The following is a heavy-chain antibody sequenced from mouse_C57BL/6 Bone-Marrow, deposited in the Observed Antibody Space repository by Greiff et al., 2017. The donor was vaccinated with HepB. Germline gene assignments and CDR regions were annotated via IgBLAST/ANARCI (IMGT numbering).Heavy chain of an antibody. Sequence: QVQLKQPGAELVRPGTSVKLSCKASGYTFTSYWMHWVKQRPGQGLEWIGVIDPSDSYTNYNQKFKGKATLTVDTSSSTAYMQLSSLTSEDSAVYYCVGGYSYWYFDVWGTGTTVTVSS. CDR2: IDPSDSYT. J-gene: IGHJ1*03. CDR1: GYTFTSYW. V-gene: IGHV1-59*01. CDR3: VGGYSYWYFDV. D-gene: IGHD2-3*01.